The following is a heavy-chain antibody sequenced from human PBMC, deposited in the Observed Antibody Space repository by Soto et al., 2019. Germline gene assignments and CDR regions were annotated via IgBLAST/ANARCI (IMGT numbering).Heavy chain of an antibody. CDR1: GGTFSSYA. D-gene: IGHD6-6*01. Sequence: QLQLVQSGAEVKKPGYSVKVSCKASGGTFSSYAISWVRQAPGQGLEWMGGIIPIFGTANYAQKFQGRVTITADEYTSTAYMGLSSLRSEVTAVYYCGSLRSIAAANWFYPWGQGTLFTVSS. J-gene: IGHJ5*02. V-gene: IGHV1-69*01. CDR2: IIPIFGTA. CDR3: GSLRSIAAANWFYP.